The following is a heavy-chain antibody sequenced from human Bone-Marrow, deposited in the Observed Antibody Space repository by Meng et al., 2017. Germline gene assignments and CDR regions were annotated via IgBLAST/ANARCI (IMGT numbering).Heavy chain of an antibody. CDR2: ISSSSSYI. J-gene: IGHJ6*02. CDR1: GFTFSSYS. V-gene: IGHV3-21*01. D-gene: IGHD2-15*01. Sequence: GGSLRLSCAASGFTFSSYSMNWVRQAPGKGLEWVSSISSSSSYIYYADSVKGRFTISRDNAKNSLYLQMNSLRAEDTAVYYCARVVAPFGKCSGGTCYYGMDVWGQGTTVTVSS. CDR3: ARVVAPFGKCSGGTCYYGMDV.